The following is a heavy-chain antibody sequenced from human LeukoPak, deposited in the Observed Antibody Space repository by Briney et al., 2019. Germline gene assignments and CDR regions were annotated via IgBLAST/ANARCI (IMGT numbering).Heavy chain of an antibody. V-gene: IGHV3-7*01. CDR1: GFTFSRYY. CDR2: IKEDGSAI. D-gene: IGHD3-16*01. J-gene: IGHJ4*02. Sequence: HPGGSLRLSCAASGFTFSRYYMSWVRQAPGKGLEWVANIKEDGSAIWYLDSVKGRFTISRDNSKNTLYLQMSSLRAEDTAVYYCARVTDQDAPYYFDYWGQGTLVTVSS. CDR3: ARVTDQDAPYYFDY.